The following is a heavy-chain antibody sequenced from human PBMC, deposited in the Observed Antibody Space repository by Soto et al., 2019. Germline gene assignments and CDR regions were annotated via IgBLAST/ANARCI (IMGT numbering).Heavy chain of an antibody. D-gene: IGHD3-3*01. V-gene: IGHV1-46*01. CDR1: GYTFTSYY. Sequence: QVQLVQSGAEVKKPGASVKVSCKASGYTFTSYYMHWVGQAPGQGLEWMGIINPSGGSTSYAQKFQGRVTMTRDTSTSTVYMELSSLRSEDTAVYYCARAEWSGYYKTETYYFDYWGQGTLVTVSS. CDR3: ARAEWSGYYKTETYYFDY. J-gene: IGHJ4*02. CDR2: INPSGGST.